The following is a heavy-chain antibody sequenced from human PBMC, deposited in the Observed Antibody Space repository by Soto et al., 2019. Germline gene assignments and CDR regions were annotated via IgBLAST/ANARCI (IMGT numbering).Heavy chain of an antibody. CDR1: GYTFTSHG. CDR2: ISAYNGNT. Sequence: ASVKVSCKASGYTFTSHGISWVRQAPGQGLEWMGWISAYNGNTNYAQKLQGRVTMTTDTSTSTAYMELRSLRSDDTAVYYCARDTPGGYSGYDLAFFYYGMDVWGQGTTVTVSS. D-gene: IGHD5-12*01. J-gene: IGHJ6*02. CDR3: ARDTPGGYSGYDLAFFYYGMDV. V-gene: IGHV1-18*01.